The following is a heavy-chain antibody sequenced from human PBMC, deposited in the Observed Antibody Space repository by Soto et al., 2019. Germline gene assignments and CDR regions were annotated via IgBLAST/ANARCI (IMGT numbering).Heavy chain of an antibody. CDR2: INAGNGNT. CDR3: AAGDYHDTSGYSSDY. D-gene: IGHD3-3*01. Sequence: RASVKVSCXASGYTFTSYAMHWVRQAPGQRLEWIGWINAGNGNTKYSQNFQERVTLTRDESTSSAYMELSSLRFEDTGVYYCAAGDYHDTSGYSSDYWGQGTLVTVSS. V-gene: IGHV1-3*01. J-gene: IGHJ4*02. CDR1: GYTFTSYA.